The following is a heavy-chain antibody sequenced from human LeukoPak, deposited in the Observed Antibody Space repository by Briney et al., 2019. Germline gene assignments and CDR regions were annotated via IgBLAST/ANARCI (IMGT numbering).Heavy chain of an antibody. Sequence: SQTLSLTCAFSGDSVSSNNGAWNWIRQSPSRGLEWLGSTYYRSKWYNDYAVSMKGRITINPDTSKNQFSLQLNSVTPEDTAVYYCSRDVGSSGCYTFDYWGQGTLVTVSS. D-gene: IGHD6-19*01. CDR2: TYYRSKWYN. V-gene: IGHV6-1*01. J-gene: IGHJ4*02. CDR1: GDSVSSNNGA. CDR3: SRDVGSSGCYTFDY.